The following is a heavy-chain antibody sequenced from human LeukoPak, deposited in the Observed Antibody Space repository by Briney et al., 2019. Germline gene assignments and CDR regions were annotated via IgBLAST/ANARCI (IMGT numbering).Heavy chain of an antibody. Sequence: PGGSLRLSCAASGFTFSSYGMHWVRQAPGKGLEWVSSISGSGDSTYYADSVKGRFTISRDNSKNTLYLQMNSLRAEDTAVYYCARENWNYRSFDYWGQGTLVTVSS. V-gene: IGHV3-NL1*01. CDR3: ARENWNYRSFDY. J-gene: IGHJ4*02. CDR1: GFTFSSYG. CDR2: ISGSGDST. D-gene: IGHD1-7*01.